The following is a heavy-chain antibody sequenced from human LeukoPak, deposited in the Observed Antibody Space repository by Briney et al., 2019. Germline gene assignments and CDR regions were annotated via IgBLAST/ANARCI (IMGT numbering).Heavy chain of an antibody. CDR2: IIPIFGTA. J-gene: IGHJ4*02. D-gene: IGHD3-10*01. Sequence: SVKVSCKASRGTFSSYAISWVRQAPGQGLEWMGRIIPIFGTANYAQKFQGRVTITTDESTSTAYMELSSLRSEDTAVYYCARDSWDWFGEVAHYWGQGTLVTVSS. V-gene: IGHV1-69*05. CDR3: ARDSWDWFGEVAHY. CDR1: RGTFSSYA.